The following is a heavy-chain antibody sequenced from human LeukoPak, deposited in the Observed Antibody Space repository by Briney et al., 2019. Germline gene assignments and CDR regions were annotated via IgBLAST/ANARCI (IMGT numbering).Heavy chain of an antibody. Sequence: ASVKVSCKTSGYNFIDYYVYWVRQAPGQRLEWMGWINPNGGGTNYAQKFQGRVTMTRDTSITTAYMELSSLRSDDTAVYFCARESCSSTSCYIGYWGQGTLVTVSS. CDR2: INPNGGGT. V-gene: IGHV1-2*02. CDR1: GYNFIDYY. CDR3: ARESCSSTSCYIGY. J-gene: IGHJ4*02. D-gene: IGHD2-2*02.